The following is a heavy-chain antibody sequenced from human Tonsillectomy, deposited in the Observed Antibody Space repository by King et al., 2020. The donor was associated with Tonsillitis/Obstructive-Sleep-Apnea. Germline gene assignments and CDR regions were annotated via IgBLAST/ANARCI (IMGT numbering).Heavy chain of an antibody. J-gene: IGHJ6*03. CDR3: ARDRPTEEYCSSISCYYYYYYKDV. V-gene: IGHV3-53*01. CDR2: IYSGGST. CDR1: GFTVSSYY. Sequence: VQLVESGGGLVQPGGSLRLSCAASGFTVSSYYMSWVRQAPGKGLEWVSVIYSGGSTDYADSVKGRFTISRDNSKNTLYLQMNSLRAEDTAVYYCARDRPTEEYCSSISCYYYYYYKDVWGKGSTVTVSS. D-gene: IGHD2-2*01.